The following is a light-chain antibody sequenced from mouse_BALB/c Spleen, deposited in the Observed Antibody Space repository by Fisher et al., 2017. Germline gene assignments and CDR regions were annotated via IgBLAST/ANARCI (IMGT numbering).Light chain of an antibody. CDR1: SSVSY. J-gene: IGKJ4*01. CDR2: DTS. CDR3: QQWSSYPIFT. V-gene: IGKV4-55*01. Sequence: IVITQTPAIMSASLGEKVTMTCSASSSVSYMYWYQQKPGSSPRLLIYDTSNLASGVPVRFSGSGSGTSYSLTISRMEAEDAATYYCQQWSSYPIFTFGSGTKLEIK.